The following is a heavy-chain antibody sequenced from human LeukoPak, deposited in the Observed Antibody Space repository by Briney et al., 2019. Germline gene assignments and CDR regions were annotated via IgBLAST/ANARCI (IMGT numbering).Heavy chain of an antibody. CDR2: IYYSGST. D-gene: IGHD6-13*01. J-gene: IGHJ4*02. V-gene: IGHV4-31*03. Sequence: PSETLSLTCTVSGGSISSGGYYWSWTRQHPGKGLEWIGYIYYSGSTYYNPSLKSRVTISVDTSKNQFSLKLSSVTAADTAVYYCARGIAAAGIIYWGQGTLVTVSS. CDR3: ARGIAAAGIIY. CDR1: GGSISSGGYY.